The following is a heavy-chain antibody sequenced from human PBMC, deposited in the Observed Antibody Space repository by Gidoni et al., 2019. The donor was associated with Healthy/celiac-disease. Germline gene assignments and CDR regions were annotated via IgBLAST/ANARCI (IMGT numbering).Heavy chain of an antibody. Sequence: EVQRVESGGGLVQPGGSLRLSGAAAGFTVSSNYMSWVRQAPGKGLELGSVIYSGGSTYYADSVKGRFTISRDNSKNTLYLQMNSLRAEYTAVYYCARDIAAAGTFDYWGQGTLVTVSS. D-gene: IGHD6-13*01. V-gene: IGHV3-66*01. CDR1: GFTVSSNY. CDR3: ARDIAAAGTFDY. CDR2: IYSGGST. J-gene: IGHJ4*02.